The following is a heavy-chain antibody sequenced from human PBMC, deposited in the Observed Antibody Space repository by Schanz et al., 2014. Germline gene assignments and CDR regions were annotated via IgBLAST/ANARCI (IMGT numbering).Heavy chain of an antibody. CDR3: ATEGPRGTRHPINYYYAMDN. J-gene: IGHJ6*02. V-gene: IGHV3-48*01. CDR2: ISSSSSTI. Sequence: EVQLVESGGGLVQPRGSLRLSCAASEFSFSSFGMNWVRQAPGKGLEWVSYISSSSSTIYYADSVKGRFTISRDNAKNSVFLQMNRLRAEDTAVYYCATEGPRGTRHPINYYYAMDNWGQGTKVTVSS. D-gene: IGHD6-6*01. CDR1: EFSFSSFG.